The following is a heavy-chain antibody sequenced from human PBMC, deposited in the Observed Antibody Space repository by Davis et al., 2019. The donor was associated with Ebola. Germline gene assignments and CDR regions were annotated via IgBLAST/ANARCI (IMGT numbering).Heavy chain of an antibody. V-gene: IGHV1-18*04. J-gene: IGHJ4*02. CDR1: GYTFTSYG. Sequence: ASVKVSCKASGYTFTSYGITWVRQAPGQGLEWMGWINPHNGNTNYAQNVQGRVTMTTDTSTSTAYMEVGILRSDDTAAYYCARAQFPTTSDHWVQGTLVTVSS. CDR2: INPHNGNT. D-gene: IGHD1-1*01. CDR3: ARAQFPTTSDH.